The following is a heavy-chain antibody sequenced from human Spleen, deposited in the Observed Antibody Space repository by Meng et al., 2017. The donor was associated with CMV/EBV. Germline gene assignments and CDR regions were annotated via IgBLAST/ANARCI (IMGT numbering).Heavy chain of an antibody. CDR1: GFTASSNY. CDR2: ISTSSSFI. D-gene: IGHD1-26*01. Sequence: GGSLRLSCAASGFTASSNYMSWVRQAPGKGLEWVSSISTSSSFIYYTDSVRGRFTISRDNAKNSLYLQMNSLRAEDTALYYCARARVGTTIGAIDYWGQGTLVTVSS. V-gene: IGHV3-21*01. CDR3: ARARVGTTIGAIDY. J-gene: IGHJ4*02.